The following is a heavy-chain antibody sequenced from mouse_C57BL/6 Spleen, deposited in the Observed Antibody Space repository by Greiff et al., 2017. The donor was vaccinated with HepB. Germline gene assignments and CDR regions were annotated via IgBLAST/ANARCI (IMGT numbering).Heavy chain of an antibody. CDR2: IYPSDSET. CDR3: ARCYGNYIDY. CDR1: GYTFTSYW. V-gene: IGHV1-61*01. Sequence: QVQLQQPGAELVRPGSSVKLSCKASGYTFTSYWMDWVKQRPGQGLEWIGNIYPSDSETHYNQKFKDKATLTVDKSSSTAYMQLSSLTSEDSSVYYCARCYGNYIDYWGQGTTLTVSS. D-gene: IGHD2-1*01. J-gene: IGHJ2*01.